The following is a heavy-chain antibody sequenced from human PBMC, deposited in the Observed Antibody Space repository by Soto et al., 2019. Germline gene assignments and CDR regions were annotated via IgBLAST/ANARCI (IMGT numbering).Heavy chain of an antibody. CDR2: INHSGST. J-gene: IGHJ6*03. CDR3: AREPYLNGSSSVQSYYMDV. V-gene: IGHV4-34*01. CDR1: GGSFSGYY. Sequence: SETLSLTCAVYGGSFSGYYLSWIRQPPGKGLEWIGEINHSGSTNYNPSLKSRVTISVDTSKNQFSLKLSSVTAADTAVYYCAREPYLNGSSSVQSYYMDVWGKGTTVTVSS. D-gene: IGHD6-6*01.